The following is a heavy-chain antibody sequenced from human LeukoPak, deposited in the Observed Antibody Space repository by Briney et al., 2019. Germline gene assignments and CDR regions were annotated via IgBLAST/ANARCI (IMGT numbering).Heavy chain of an antibody. V-gene: IGHV3-15*01. J-gene: IGHJ6*02. CDR3: ATNLQNQLFYSYFNCFDD. CDR1: GFTFSSYC. CDR2: IKSQADGGTT. Sequence: PGGSLRLSCAASGFTFSSYCMRWVRQAPGKGLEWVGRIKSQADGGTTDYAALVKGRFSISRDDSRDTLYLQMNSLKTEDTAVYYCATNLQNQLFYSYFNCFDDWGQGTTVTVSS. D-gene: IGHD2-2*01.